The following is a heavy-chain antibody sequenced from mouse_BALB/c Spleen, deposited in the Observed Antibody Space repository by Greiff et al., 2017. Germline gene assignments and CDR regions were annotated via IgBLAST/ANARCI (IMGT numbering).Heavy chain of an antibody. D-gene: IGHD2-4*01. CDR1: GFSLTSYG. V-gene: IGHV2-9*02. CDR2: IWAGGST. CDR3: AREGSTMITTFAY. J-gene: IGHJ3*01. Sequence: QVQLKESGPGLVAPSQSLSITCTVSGFSLTSYGVHWVRQPPGKGLEWLGVIWAGGSTNYNSALTSRLSISKDNSKSQVFLKMNSLQTDDTAMYYCAREGSTMITTFAYWGQGTLVTVSA.